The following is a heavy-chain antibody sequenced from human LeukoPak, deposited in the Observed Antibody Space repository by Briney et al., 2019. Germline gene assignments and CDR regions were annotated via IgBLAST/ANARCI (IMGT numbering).Heavy chain of an antibody. CDR1: GGSISNYY. V-gene: IGHV4-4*07. J-gene: IGHJ5*02. CDR2: IYTSGST. CDR3: ARGPRENSWFDP. Sequence: SETLSLTCSVSGGSISNYYWNWIRQPAGKGLEWIGRIYTSGSTNYNPSLKSRVTMSLDTSKSHFSPKLTSVTAADTAVYYCARGPRENSWFDPWGQGTLVTVSS.